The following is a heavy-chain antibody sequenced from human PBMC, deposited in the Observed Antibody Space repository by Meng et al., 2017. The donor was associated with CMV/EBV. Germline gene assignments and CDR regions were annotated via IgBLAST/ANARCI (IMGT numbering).Heavy chain of an antibody. CDR2: INPSGGST. J-gene: IGHJ4*02. V-gene: IGHV1-46*01. CDR1: GDTFTSYY. CDR3: ARDPHSGWLDY. Sequence: ERLVQSGAEVKKPGASVKDSCKASGDTFTSYYMHWVRQAPGQGLEWMGIINPSGGSTSYAQKFQGRVTMTRDTSTSTVYMELSSLRSEDTAVYYCARDPHSGWLDYWGQGTLVTVSS. D-gene: IGHD6-19*01.